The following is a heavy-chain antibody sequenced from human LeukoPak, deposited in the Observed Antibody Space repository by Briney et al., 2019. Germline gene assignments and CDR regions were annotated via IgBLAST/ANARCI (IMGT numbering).Heavy chain of an antibody. V-gene: IGHV3-30*09. D-gene: IGHD6-19*01. CDR1: GFTFSSYA. CDR3: ARDSSVYFRYYYMDV. Sequence: GRSLRLSCAASGFTFSSYAMHWVRQAPGKGLEWVAVISYDGSNKYYADSVKGRFAISRDNSKNTLYLQMNSLRAEDTAVYYCARDSSVYFRYYYMDVWGKGTTVTVSS. CDR2: ISYDGSNK. J-gene: IGHJ6*03.